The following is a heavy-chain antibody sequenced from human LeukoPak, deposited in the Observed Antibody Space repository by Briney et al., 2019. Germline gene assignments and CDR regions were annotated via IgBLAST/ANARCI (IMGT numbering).Heavy chain of an antibody. J-gene: IGHJ3*02. Sequence: SETLSLTCAVYGGSFSGYYWSWIRQPPGKGLEWIGEINHSGSTNYNPSLKSRVTISVDTSKNQFSLKLSSVTAADTAVYYCARVVTVTTIDAFDIWGQGTMVTVSS. CDR1: GGSFSGYY. V-gene: IGHV4-34*01. D-gene: IGHD4-17*01. CDR2: INHSGST. CDR3: ARVVTVTTIDAFDI.